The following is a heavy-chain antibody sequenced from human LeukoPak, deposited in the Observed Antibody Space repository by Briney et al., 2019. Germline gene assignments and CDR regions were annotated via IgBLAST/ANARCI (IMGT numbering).Heavy chain of an antibody. D-gene: IGHD3-3*01. Sequence: PGGSLRLSCAASGFTFSNAWMSWVRQAPGKGLEWVGRIKSKTDGGTTDYAAPVKGRFTISRDDSKNTLCLQMNSLKTEDTAVYYCATEDYDFWSGYYYFGPWGQGTLVTVSS. CDR1: GFTFSNAW. J-gene: IGHJ5*02. CDR2: IKSKTDGGTT. CDR3: ATEDYDFWSGYYYFGP. V-gene: IGHV3-15*01.